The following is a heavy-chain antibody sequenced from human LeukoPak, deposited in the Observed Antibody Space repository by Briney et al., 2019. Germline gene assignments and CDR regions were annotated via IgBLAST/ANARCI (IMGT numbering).Heavy chain of an antibody. Sequence: ASVKASCKASGYTFTDYYMHWVRQAPGRGLEWMGWINPNSGGTNYAQKFQGRVTMTRDTSISTAYMELSRLRSDDTAVYYCARDWGLWFGELLFSYYYMDVWGKGTTVTISS. CDR1: GYTFTDYY. V-gene: IGHV1-2*02. CDR2: INPNSGGT. J-gene: IGHJ6*03. CDR3: ARDWGLWFGELLFSYYYMDV. D-gene: IGHD3-10*01.